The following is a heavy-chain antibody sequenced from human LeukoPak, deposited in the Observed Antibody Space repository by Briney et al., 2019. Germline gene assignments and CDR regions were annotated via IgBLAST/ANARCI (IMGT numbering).Heavy chain of an antibody. CDR3: ARGVQTLAGGAVYYFDY. V-gene: IGHV1-69*06. Sequence: SVKVSCKASGGTFSNYVINWVRLAPGQGLEWMGGIIPLIGTSNFAQRFQGRVTFTADTSTSIAYMELSSLRSEDTAVYYCARGVQTLAGGAVYYFDYWGRGTLVTVSS. CDR1: GGTFSNYV. D-gene: IGHD1-1*01. CDR2: IIPLIGTS. J-gene: IGHJ4*02.